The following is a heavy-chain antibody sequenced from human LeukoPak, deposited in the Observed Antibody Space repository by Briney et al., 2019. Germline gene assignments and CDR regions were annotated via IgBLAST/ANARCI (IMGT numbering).Heavy chain of an antibody. V-gene: IGHV4-59*01. CDR3: ARANQQLSDLDY. CDR2: IYYSGSA. J-gene: IGHJ4*02. D-gene: IGHD6-13*01. Sequence: PSETLSLTCTVSGDSISAYSWSWIRQPPGKGLEWIGYIYYSGSANYNPSLKSRVTISADTSKNQFSLKLTSVTAADTAVYYCARANQQLSDLDYWGQGTLVTVSS. CDR1: GDSISAYS.